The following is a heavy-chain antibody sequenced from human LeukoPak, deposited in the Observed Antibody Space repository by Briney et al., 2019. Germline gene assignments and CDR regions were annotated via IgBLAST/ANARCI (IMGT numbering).Heavy chain of an antibody. CDR2: ISGDGGST. CDR1: GFTFDDYA. D-gene: IGHD3-16*01. Sequence: GGSLRLSCAASGFTFDDYAMHWVRQAPGKGLEWVSLISGDGGSTYYADPVKGRFTISRHNSKNSLYLQMNSLRTEDTALYYCAKDLELRYYYGMDVWGQGTTVTVSS. CDR3: AKDLELRYYYGMDV. J-gene: IGHJ6*02. V-gene: IGHV3-43*02.